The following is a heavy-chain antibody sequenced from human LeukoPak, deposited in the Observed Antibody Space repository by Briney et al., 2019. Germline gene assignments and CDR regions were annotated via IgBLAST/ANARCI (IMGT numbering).Heavy chain of an antibody. CDR1: GDSISMYY. Sequence: KASETLSLTCTVSGDSISMYYWGWIRQPAGKGLEWIGRIYASGNTDYNPSLKSRVTLSLDTSKKKFSLTLTYVTDADTAVYYCARDSYEGHCSSISCHGLDVWGQGATVTVSS. D-gene: IGHD2-2*01. J-gene: IGHJ6*02. CDR3: ARDSYEGHCSSISCHGLDV. V-gene: IGHV4-4*07. CDR2: IYASGNT.